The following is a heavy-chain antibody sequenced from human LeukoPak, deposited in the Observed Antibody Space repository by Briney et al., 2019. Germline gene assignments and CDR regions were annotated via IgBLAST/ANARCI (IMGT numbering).Heavy chain of an antibody. J-gene: IGHJ2*01. CDR1: GDSISSYY. V-gene: IGHV4-59*01. Sequence: PSETLSLTCTVSGDSISSYYWNWIRQPPGKGLERIGNINYSGSTDYNPSLKSRVTISVDTSKNQISLRLSSVTAADTAVYHCARDKGPYWYSDLWGRGTLVTVSS. CDR2: INYSGST. CDR3: ARDKGPYWYSDL.